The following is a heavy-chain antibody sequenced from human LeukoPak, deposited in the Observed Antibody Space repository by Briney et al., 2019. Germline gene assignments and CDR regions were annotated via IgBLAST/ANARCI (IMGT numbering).Heavy chain of an antibody. J-gene: IGHJ3*02. V-gene: IGHV4-61*02. CDR1: GGSISSGSYY. D-gene: IGHD2-2*01. Sequence: SETLSLTCTVSGGSISSGSYYWSWIRQPAGKGLEWIGRIYTSGSTNYNPSLKNRVTISVDTSKNQFSLKLSSVTAADTAVYYCARQEYQLLDAFDIWGQGTMVTVSS. CDR3: ARQEYQLLDAFDI. CDR2: IYTSGST.